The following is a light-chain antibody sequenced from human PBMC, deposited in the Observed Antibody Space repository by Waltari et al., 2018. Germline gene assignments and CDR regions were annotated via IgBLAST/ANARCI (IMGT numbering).Light chain of an antibody. V-gene: IGKV1-5*03. CDR2: KAS. CDR1: QSISNW. CDR3: QQCNSYSLLT. J-gene: IGKJ4*01. Sequence: DIQMTQSPSTLSASVGDRVTITCRASQSISNWLAWYQQKPGKAPKLLLYKASTLESGVPSRFSGSGSGTEFTLTISSLQPDDFATYYCQQCNSYSLLTFGGGTKVEIK.